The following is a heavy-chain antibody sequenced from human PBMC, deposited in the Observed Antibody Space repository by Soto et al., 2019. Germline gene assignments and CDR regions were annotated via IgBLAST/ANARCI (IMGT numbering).Heavy chain of an antibody. CDR3: AKASRGGLYYDILTGYPSFDY. D-gene: IGHD3-9*01. CDR2: ISGSGGSA. Sequence: GGSLNPSCAPSGFPFSSYALTWARRAPGKGLKGASAISGSGGSAYYADSVKGRFTISRDNSKNTLYLQMNSLRAEDTAVCYCAKASRGGLYYDILTGYPSFDYWGQGTLVTVSS. V-gene: IGHV3-23*01. CDR1: GFPFSSYA. J-gene: IGHJ4*02.